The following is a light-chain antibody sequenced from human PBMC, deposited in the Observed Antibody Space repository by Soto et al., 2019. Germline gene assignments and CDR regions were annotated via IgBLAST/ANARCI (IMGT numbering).Light chain of an antibody. J-gene: IGKJ3*01. Sequence: EIVLTQSPGTLSLSPGERATLYCRASQSISSNRFAWFQEKPGQAPSLLIYGVSSRATGIPDRFSGSGSGTDFTLTISRLEPEDFGVYYCQQYARSPITLGPGTKVDIK. CDR1: QSISSNR. CDR2: GVS. CDR3: QQYARSPIT. V-gene: IGKV3-20*01.